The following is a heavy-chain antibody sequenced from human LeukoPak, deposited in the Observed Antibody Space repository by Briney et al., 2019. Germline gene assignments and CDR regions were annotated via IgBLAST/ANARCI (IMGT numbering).Heavy chain of an antibody. CDR3: ARELLGSGSTGD. CDR2: IYYTGST. CDR1: GGSINGYY. J-gene: IGHJ4*02. Sequence: PSETLSLTCTVSGGSINGYYWSWIRQSPGKGLESLGYIYYTGSTNYNPSLKSRVTMSVDTSKNQFSLKLSSVTAADTAVYYCARELLGSGSTGDWGQGTLVTVSS. D-gene: IGHD3-10*02. V-gene: IGHV4-59*12.